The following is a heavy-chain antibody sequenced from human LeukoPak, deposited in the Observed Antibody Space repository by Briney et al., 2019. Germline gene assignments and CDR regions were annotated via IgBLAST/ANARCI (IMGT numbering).Heavy chain of an antibody. V-gene: IGHV3-7*04. CDR1: GFTFSNYW. J-gene: IGHJ4*02. CDR2: IRLDGSGK. Sequence: PGGSLRLSCAASGFTFSNYWMTWVRQGPGKGLEWVANIRLDGSGKYYGDSVKGRFTISRDNAKNSLYLQMNSLRAEDTAVYHCARDGFASGSHDYWGQGTLVTVSS. D-gene: IGHD3-10*01. CDR3: ARDGFASGSHDY.